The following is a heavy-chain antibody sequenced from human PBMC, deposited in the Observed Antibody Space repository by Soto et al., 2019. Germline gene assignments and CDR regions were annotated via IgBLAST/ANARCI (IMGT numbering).Heavy chain of an antibody. D-gene: IGHD6-25*01. Sequence: ASVKVSCKASGYTFTSYDINWVRQATGQGLEWMGWMNPNSGNTGYAQKFQGRVTMTRDTSTSTVYMELRSLRPEDTAVYYCARIATGYWGQGTLVTVSS. CDR3: ARIATGY. CDR1: GYTFTSYD. J-gene: IGHJ4*02. V-gene: IGHV1-8*01. CDR2: MNPNSGNT.